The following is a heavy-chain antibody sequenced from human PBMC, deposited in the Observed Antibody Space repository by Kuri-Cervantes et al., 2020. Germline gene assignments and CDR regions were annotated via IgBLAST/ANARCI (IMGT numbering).Heavy chain of an antibody. CDR3: ATDKGKGLFDP. D-gene: IGHD3-10*01. J-gene: IGHJ5*02. Sequence: GGSLRLSCAASGFTFDDYAMHWVRQAPGKGLEWVSGISWNSGSIGYADSVEGRFTISRDNARNSLYLKMNILRDEDTAVYFCATDKGKGLFDPWGQGTLVTVSS. CDR2: ISWNSGSI. V-gene: IGHV3-9*01. CDR1: GFTFDDYA.